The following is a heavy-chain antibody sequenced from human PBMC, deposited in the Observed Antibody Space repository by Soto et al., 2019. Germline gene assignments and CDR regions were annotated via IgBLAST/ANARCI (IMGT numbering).Heavy chain of an antibody. CDR3: ARDYGGNSGSNAFDI. D-gene: IGHD4-17*01. J-gene: IGHJ3*02. V-gene: IGHV4-30-2*01. CDR2: FYHSGST. Sequence: QLQLQESGSGLVKPSQTLSLTCAVSGGSISIAGYSWSWIRQPPGKGLEWIGYFYHSGSTFYNPSLQSRGPISVDRYKTQFSLKLSSVTAADTAVYYCARDYGGNSGSNAFDIWGQGTMVTVSS. CDR1: GGSISIAGYS.